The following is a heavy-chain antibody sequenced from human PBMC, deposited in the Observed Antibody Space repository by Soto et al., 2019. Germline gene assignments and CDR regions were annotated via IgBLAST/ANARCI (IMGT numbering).Heavy chain of an antibody. CDR2: IYYSGST. J-gene: IGHJ4*02. V-gene: IGHV4-59*08. D-gene: IGHD6-13*01. CDR3: ARHGGSGYSSSWLES. CDR1: GGSISGYY. Sequence: QVQLQESGPGLVKPSETLSLTCTVSGGSISGYYWSWIRQPPGKGLEWIAYIYYSGSTNYNPSRRRRVTISVDTSKKQFSLKLSSVTAADTAVYYCARHGGSGYSSSWLESWGQGILITVSS.